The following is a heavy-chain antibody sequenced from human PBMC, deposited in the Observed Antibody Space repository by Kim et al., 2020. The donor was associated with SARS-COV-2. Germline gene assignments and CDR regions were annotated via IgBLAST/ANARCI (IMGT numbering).Heavy chain of an antibody. V-gene: IGHV4-34*01. J-gene: IGHJ5*02. D-gene: IGHD1-1*01. Sequence: SETLSLTCAVYGGSFSGYYWSWIRQPPGKGLEWIGEINHSGSTNYNPSLKSRVTISVDTSKNQFSLKLSSVTAADTAVYYCARELMTPRYRLNWFDPWGQGTLVTVSS. CDR3: ARELMTPRYRLNWFDP. CDR1: GGSFSGYY. CDR2: INHSGST.